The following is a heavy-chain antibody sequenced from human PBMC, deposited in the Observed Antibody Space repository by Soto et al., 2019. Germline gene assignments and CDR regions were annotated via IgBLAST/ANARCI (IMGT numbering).Heavy chain of an antibody. D-gene: IGHD5-18*01. Sequence: EVPLVESGGGLVQPGGSLRLSCAASGVTVSSNSMSWVRQAPGKGLEWVSVIYSGGSTYYADSVKGRFTISRDNSKNPLYLQMNSLRAEDTAVYYCARHGYNYGGGYFDYWGQGTLVTVSS. CDR1: GVTVSSNS. CDR2: IYSGGST. V-gene: IGHV3-66*04. CDR3: ARHGYNYGGGYFDY. J-gene: IGHJ4*02.